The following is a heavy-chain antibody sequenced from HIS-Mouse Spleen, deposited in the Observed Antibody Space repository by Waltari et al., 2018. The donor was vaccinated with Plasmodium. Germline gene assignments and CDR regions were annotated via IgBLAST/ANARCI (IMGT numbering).Heavy chain of an antibody. D-gene: IGHD7-27*01. Sequence: EVQLLASGGGLVQPGGSLRLSCAASGFTFSRFALSWGPAAPGKGLGWVSAISGSGGSTYYADSVKGRFTISRDNSKNTLYLQMNSLRAEDTAVYYCAKSSKGTGDLWDYWGQGTLVTVSS. V-gene: IGHV3-23*01. CDR1: GFTFSRFA. CDR3: AKSSKGTGDLWDY. CDR2: ISGSGGST. J-gene: IGHJ4*02.